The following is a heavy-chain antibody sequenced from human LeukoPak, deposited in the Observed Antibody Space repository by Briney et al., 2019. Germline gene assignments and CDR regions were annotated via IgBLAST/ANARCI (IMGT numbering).Heavy chain of an antibody. CDR3: ARGRRYSSSWPYRRNWFDP. Sequence: KPSETLSLTCTVSGYSISSGYYWSWIRQPPGKGLEWIGEINHSGSTNYNPSLKSRVTISVDTSKNQFSLKLSSVTAADTAVYYCARGRRYSSSWPYRRNWFDPWGQGTLVTVSS. CDR2: INHSGST. J-gene: IGHJ5*02. D-gene: IGHD6-13*01. CDR1: GYSISSGYY. V-gene: IGHV4-38-2*02.